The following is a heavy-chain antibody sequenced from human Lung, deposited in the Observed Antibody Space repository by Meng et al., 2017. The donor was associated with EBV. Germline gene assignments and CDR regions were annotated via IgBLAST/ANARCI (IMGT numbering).Heavy chain of an antibody. V-gene: IGHV4-34*01. CDR2: VYHRGDT. D-gene: IGHD1-1*01. CDR1: GGSFSGYY. J-gene: IGHJ4*02. CDR3: GRDQGRQLINH. Sequence: GQLRQWGAGLLKPSETLSLTCAVYGGSFSGYYWSWVRQPPGKGLEWIGEVYHRGDTNYNPSLKSRVVISVDRSKNQFSLNLSSVTAADTAVYYCGRDQGRQLINHWGQGTLVTVSS.